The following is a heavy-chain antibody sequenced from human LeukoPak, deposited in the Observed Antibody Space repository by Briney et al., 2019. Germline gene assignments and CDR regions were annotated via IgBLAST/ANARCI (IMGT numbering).Heavy chain of an antibody. V-gene: IGHV3-23*01. Sequence: GGSLRLSCAASGFTFSSYAMSWVRQAPGKGLEWVSAISGSGSSTYYADSVKGRFTVSRDNAKNTLYLQMNSLRAEDTAVYYCAAQTDSSSGPFDYWGQGTLVTVSS. CDR1: GFTFSSYA. CDR2: ISGSGSST. D-gene: IGHD6-6*01. J-gene: IGHJ4*02. CDR3: AAQTDSSSGPFDY.